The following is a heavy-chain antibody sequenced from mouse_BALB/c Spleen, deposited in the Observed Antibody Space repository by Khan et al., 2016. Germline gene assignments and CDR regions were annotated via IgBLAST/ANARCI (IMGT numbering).Heavy chain of an antibody. J-gene: IGHJ4*01. CDR2: IWSDGST. Sequence: QVQLKESGPDLVAPSQSLSITCTVSGFSLTSYGVHWVRQPPGKGLEWLVVIWSDGSTTYNSALKSRLSISKDNPKSQVFLKMNSLQTDDTAMNCCTRHQAARASIDYRGQGTSVTVSS. CDR3: TRHQAARASIDY. D-gene: IGHD3-1*01. CDR1: GFSLTSYG. V-gene: IGHV2-6-2*01.